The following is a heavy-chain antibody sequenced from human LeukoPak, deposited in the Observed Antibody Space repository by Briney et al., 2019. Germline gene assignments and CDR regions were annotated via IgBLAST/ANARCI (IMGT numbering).Heavy chain of an antibody. J-gene: IGHJ2*01. Sequence: PGGSLRLSCAASGFTFSSYAMSWVRQAPGKGLEWGSAISGSGGSTYYADSVKGRFNISRDNSKNTLYLQMNSLRAEDTAVYYCAKDLTVTEDWYFDLWGRGTLVTVSS. D-gene: IGHD4-17*01. V-gene: IGHV3-23*01. CDR1: GFTFSSYA. CDR2: ISGSGGST. CDR3: AKDLTVTEDWYFDL.